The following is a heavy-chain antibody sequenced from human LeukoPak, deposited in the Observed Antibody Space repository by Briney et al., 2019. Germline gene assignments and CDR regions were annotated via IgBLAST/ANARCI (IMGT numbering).Heavy chain of an antibody. CDR3: AAEIYGGNSDCCTFDF. J-gene: IGHJ3*01. D-gene: IGHD4-23*01. V-gene: IGHV1-58*02. CDR1: GGTFSSYA. Sequence: SVKVSCKASGGTFSSYAISWVRQARGQGLEWIGWIGVGGGNTNYAQNFQDRVTITRDMSSSTAYMELTSLRSEDTAVYYCAAEIYGGNSDCCTFDFWGPGTPVTVSS. CDR2: IGVGGGNT.